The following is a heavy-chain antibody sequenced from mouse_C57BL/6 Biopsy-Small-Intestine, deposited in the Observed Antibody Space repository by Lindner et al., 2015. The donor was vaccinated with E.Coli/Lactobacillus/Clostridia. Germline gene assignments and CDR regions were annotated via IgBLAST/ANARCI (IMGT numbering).Heavy chain of an antibody. V-gene: IGHV1S35*01. CDR3: AAAAYTSSWGLQWFDP. J-gene: IGHJ3*01. CDR2: IVVASGNT. D-gene: IGHD3-1*01. Sequence: SVKVSCKASDSTFVSSAVQWVRQARGQRLEWIGWIVVASGNTNYAQNFQGRVTITRDMSTTTVYMELSSLRSEDTAVYYCAAAAYTSSWGLQWFDPWGQGTLVSVS. CDR1: DSTFVSSA.